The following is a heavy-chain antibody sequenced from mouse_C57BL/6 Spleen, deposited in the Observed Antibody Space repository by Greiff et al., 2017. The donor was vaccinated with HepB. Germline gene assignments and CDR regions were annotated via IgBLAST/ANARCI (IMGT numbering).Heavy chain of an antibody. J-gene: IGHJ4*01. CDR2: IYPGNSDT. V-gene: IGHV1-5*01. Sequence: EVQLQQSGTVLARPGASVKMSCKTSGYTFTSYWMHWVKQRPGQGLEWIGAIYPGNSDTSYNQKFKGKAKLTAVTSASTAYMELSSLTNEDSAVYYCTRRPSYGSTYYYAMDYWGQGTSVTVSS. CDR3: TRRPSYGSTYYYAMDY. CDR1: GYTFTSYW. D-gene: IGHD1-1*01.